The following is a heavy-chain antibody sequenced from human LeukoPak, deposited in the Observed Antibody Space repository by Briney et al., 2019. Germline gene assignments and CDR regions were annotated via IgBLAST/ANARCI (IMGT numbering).Heavy chain of an antibody. V-gene: IGHV1-69*13. D-gene: IGHD4-17*01. Sequence: SVKVSCKASGGTFSSYAISWVRQAPGQGLEWMGGIIPMFGTTNYAQKFQGRVTITADESTSTAYMELNSLRSEDTAVYYCARVQGATVTTLLNARFEHWGQGTLVTVSS. CDR1: GGTFSSYA. CDR2: IIPMFGTT. J-gene: IGHJ4*02. CDR3: ARVQGATVTTLLNARFEH.